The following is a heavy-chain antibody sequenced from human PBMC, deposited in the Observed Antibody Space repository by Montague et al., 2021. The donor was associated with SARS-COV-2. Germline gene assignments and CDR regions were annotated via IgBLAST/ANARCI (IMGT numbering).Heavy chain of an antibody. CDR1: GDSINSYY. D-gene: IGHD5-24*01. J-gene: IGHJ5*02. Sequence: SETLSLTCTVYGDSINSYYWSWIRQPPGKGLEWIGYINHSGSTNYNPSLETRVTISVDPSKNQFSLKLSSVTAADTAVYYCAREDRWNWFDPWGQGTLVIVSS. CDR2: INHSGST. V-gene: IGHV4-59*01. CDR3: AREDRWNWFDP.